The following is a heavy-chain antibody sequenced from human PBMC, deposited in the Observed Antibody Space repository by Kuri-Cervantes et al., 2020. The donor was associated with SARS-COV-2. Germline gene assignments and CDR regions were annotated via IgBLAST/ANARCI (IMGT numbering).Heavy chain of an antibody. CDR3: ARTRKYYDYVWGSYRLDAFDI. CDR2: IFSNDEK. Sequence: SGPTLVKPTETLTLTCTVSGFSLSNARMGVSWIRQPPGKALEWLAHIFSNDEKSYSTSLKSGLTISKDTSKSQVVLTMTNMDPVDTATYYCARTRKYYDYVWGSYRLDAFDIWGQGTMVTVSS. D-gene: IGHD3-16*02. J-gene: IGHJ3*02. CDR1: GFSLSNARMG. V-gene: IGHV2-26*01.